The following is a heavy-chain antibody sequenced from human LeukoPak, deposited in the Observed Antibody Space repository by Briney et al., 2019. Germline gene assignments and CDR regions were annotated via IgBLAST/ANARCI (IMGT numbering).Heavy chain of an antibody. CDR1: GFTFDDYA. Sequence: GGSLRLSCAASGFTFDDYAMHWVRQAPGKGLEWVSGISWSSGSIGYADSVKGRFTISRDNAKNSLYLQMNSLRAEDTALYYCAKDRFQQLLGVHDYWGQGTLVTVSS. D-gene: IGHD6-13*01. CDR3: AKDRFQQLLGVHDY. CDR2: ISWSSGSI. J-gene: IGHJ4*02. V-gene: IGHV3-9*01.